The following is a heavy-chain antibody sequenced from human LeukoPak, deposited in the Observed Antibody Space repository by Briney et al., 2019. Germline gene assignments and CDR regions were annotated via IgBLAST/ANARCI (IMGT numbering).Heavy chain of an antibody. CDR3: AKLLWDYSNAFDI. J-gene: IGHJ3*02. D-gene: IGHD2-21*01. V-gene: IGHV3-30*04. CDR2: ISYDGSNK. CDR1: GFTFSSYA. Sequence: GGSLRLSCAASGFTFSSYAMHWVRQAPGKGLEWVAVISYDGSNKYYADSVKGRFTISRDNSKNTLYLQMNSLRAEDTAVYYCAKLLWDYSNAFDIWGQGTMVTVSS.